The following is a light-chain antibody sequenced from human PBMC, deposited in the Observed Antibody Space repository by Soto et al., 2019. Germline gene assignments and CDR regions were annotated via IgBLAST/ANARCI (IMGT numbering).Light chain of an antibody. V-gene: IGKV3-15*01. J-gene: IGKJ2*01. Sequence: EIVMTQSPATLSVSPGERATLSCRASQSVRSNLAWYQQKPGQAPRLLIYGASTRATGIPARFSGSGSGTEITLTISSLQSGDFAVYDCQQYNNWPPSYTFGQGTKLEIK. CDR3: QQYNNWPPSYT. CDR2: GAS. CDR1: QSVRSN.